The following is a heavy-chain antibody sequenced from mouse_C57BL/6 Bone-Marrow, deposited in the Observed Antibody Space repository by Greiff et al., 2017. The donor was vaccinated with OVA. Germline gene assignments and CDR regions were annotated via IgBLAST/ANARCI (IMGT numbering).Heavy chain of an antibody. J-gene: IGHJ2*01. CDR2: ISDGGSYT. Sequence: EVKLMESGGGLVKPGGSLKLSCAASGFTFSSYAMPWVRQTPEKRLEWVATISDGGSYTYYPDNVKGRFTISRDNAKNNLYLQKSHLKSEDTAMFYGEKVIYYGPYYFDYWGQGTTLTVSS. CDR3: EKVIYYGPYYFDY. V-gene: IGHV5-4*03. CDR1: GFTFSSYA. D-gene: IGHD2-1*01.